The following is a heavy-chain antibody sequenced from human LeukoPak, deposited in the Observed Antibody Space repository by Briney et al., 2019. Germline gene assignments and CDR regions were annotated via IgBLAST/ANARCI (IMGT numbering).Heavy chain of an antibody. J-gene: IGHJ3*02. CDR1: GYTLTELS. D-gene: IGHD3-22*01. V-gene: IGHV1-24*01. CDR2: FDPEDGET. Sequence: ASVKVSCKVSGYTLTELSMHWVRQAPGKGLEWMGGFDPEDGETIYAQKFQGRVTMTEGTSTDTAYMELSSLRSEDTAVYYCATASTYYSGDAFDIWGQGTMVTVSS. CDR3: ATASTYYSGDAFDI.